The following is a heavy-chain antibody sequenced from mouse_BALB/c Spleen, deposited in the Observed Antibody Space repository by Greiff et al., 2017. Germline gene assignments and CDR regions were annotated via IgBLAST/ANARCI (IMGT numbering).Heavy chain of an antibody. D-gene: IGHD3-2*02. Sequence: EVKLMESGGGLVQPGASLKLSCAASGFTFSSYTMSWVRQTPEKGLEWVAYISTGGGSTYYPDTLKGRFTISRDNAKSTLYLQMSSLKSEDTAMYYCARHRRLTIDYWGQGTTLTVSS. CDR2: ISTGGGST. V-gene: IGHV5-12-2*01. J-gene: IGHJ2*01. CDR1: GFTFSSYT. CDR3: ARHRRLTIDY.